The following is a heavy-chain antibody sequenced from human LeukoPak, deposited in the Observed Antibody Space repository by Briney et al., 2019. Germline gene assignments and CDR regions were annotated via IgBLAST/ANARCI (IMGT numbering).Heavy chain of an antibody. CDR3: ARPSGSGWYWSIYYFDY. J-gene: IGHJ4*02. D-gene: IGHD6-19*01. V-gene: IGHV3-21*01. Sequence: GGSLRLSCAASGFTFSSYSMNWVRQAPGKGLEWVSSISGSSSYLNYADSVKGRFTISRDNAKNSLYLQMNSLRAEDTAVYYCARPSGSGWYWSIYYFDYWGQGTLVTVSS. CDR1: GFTFSSYS. CDR2: ISGSSSYL.